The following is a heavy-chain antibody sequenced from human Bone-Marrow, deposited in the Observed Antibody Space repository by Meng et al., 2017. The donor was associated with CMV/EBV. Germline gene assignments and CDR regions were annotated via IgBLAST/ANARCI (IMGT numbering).Heavy chain of an antibody. Sequence: ASVKVSCKASGYTFTSYDINWVRQATGQGLEWMGWMNPNSGNTGYAQKFQGRVTMTRNTSISTAYMELSSLRSEDTAVYYCARGLRFLEWFTSSYGMDVWGQGTTVTVSS. D-gene: IGHD3-3*01. V-gene: IGHV1-8*01. CDR1: GYTFTSYD. J-gene: IGHJ6*02. CDR2: MNPNSGNT. CDR3: ARGLRFLEWFTSSYGMDV.